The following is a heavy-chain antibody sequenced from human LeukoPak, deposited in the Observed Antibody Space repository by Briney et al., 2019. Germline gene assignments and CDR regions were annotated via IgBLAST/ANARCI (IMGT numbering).Heavy chain of an antibody. CDR2: ISGSSSFI. CDR3: ARDRLELWVTYYYYYMDV. J-gene: IGHJ6*03. Sequence: PGGSLRLSCAASGFRFSSYTMNWVRQAPGKGLEWVSSISGSSSFIYYADSVKGRFTISRDNARNSVYLQMNSLRDDDTAVYYCARDRLELWVTYYYYYMDVWGKGTTVTVSS. D-gene: IGHD3-16*01. V-gene: IGHV3-21*01. CDR1: GFRFSSYT.